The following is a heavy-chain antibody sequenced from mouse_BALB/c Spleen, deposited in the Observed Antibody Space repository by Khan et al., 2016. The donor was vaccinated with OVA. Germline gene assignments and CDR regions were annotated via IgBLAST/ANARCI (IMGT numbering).Heavy chain of an antibody. J-gene: IGHJ2*01. Sequence: VQLKDSGPGLVKPSQSLSLTCTVTGYSITSGYGWNWIRQFPGNKLEWMGYISYSGSTNYNPSLKSRISITRDTSKNQFFLQLNSVTTDDTATYYCARTARIKYWGQGTTLTVSS. CDR2: ISYSGST. CDR1: GYSITSGYG. V-gene: IGHV3-2*02. D-gene: IGHD1-2*01. CDR3: ARTARIKY.